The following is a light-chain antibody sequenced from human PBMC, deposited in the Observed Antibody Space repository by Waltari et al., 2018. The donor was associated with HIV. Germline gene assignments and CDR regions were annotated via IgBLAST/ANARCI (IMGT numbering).Light chain of an antibody. CDR2: AAT. J-gene: IGKJ3*01. Sequence: DIQLTQSPSFVSASVGDEVTLTCRARQGISDWVAWYQQHPNRAPKLLIFAATKLHSGVPSRFSGWGYGTNFSLTISRLQPEDFATYFCQQSNSLPFTFGPGTQVDVK. CDR1: QGISDW. CDR3: QQSNSLPFT. V-gene: IGKV1-12*01.